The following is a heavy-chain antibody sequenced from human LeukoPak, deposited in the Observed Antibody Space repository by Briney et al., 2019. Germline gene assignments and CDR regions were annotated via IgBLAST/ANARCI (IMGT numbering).Heavy chain of an antibody. CDR2: IRYDGIDK. D-gene: IGHD2-2*02. Sequence: PGGSLRLSCSTSGFTFSGHGMHWVRQAPGKGLECVASIRYDGIDKYYSESVKGRFTISKDNTKNTLYLYMNSLRPEDTAVYYCARDGKTGYCSTTSCYTNHYFDYWGQGTLVTVSS. CDR1: GFTFSGHG. J-gene: IGHJ4*02. V-gene: IGHV3-30*02. CDR3: ARDGKTGYCSTTSCYTNHYFDY.